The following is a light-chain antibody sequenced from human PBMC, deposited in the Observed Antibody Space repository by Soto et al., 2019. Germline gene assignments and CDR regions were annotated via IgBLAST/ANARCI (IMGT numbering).Light chain of an antibody. J-gene: IGKJ3*01. CDR3: QQYNSDPFT. CDR2: KAS. Sequence: DIQMTQSPSTLSASVGDRVTITCRASQSISTWLAWYQQKPGKAPKVLIYKASSLESGVPSRFSGIGSGTEFTLTISSLQPDDFATYYCQQYNSDPFTFGPGTKVDIK. V-gene: IGKV1-5*03. CDR1: QSISTW.